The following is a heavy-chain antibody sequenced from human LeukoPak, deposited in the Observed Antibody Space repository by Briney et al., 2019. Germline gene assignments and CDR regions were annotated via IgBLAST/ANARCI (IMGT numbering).Heavy chain of an antibody. CDR1: GYTFTGYY. V-gene: IGHV1-46*01. Sequence: GASVKVSCKASGYTFTGYYMHWVRQAPGQGLEWMGIINPSGGSTSYAQKFQGRVTMTRDTSTSTVYMELSSLRSEDTAVYYCARGYYDILTGYRAHPRFDPWGQGTLVTVSS. CDR3: ARGYYDILTGYRAHPRFDP. D-gene: IGHD3-9*01. CDR2: INPSGGST. J-gene: IGHJ5*02.